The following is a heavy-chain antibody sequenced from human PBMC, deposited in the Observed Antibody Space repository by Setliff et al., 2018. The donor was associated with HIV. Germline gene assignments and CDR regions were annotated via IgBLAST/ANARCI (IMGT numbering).Heavy chain of an antibody. V-gene: IGHV1-8*02. Sequence: GASVKVSCKASGYTFKSNDINWVRQATGQGLEWMGWMNPNSGNTGYAQKFQGRITMTEDTSTDTAYMELGSLRSEDTAVYYCATGIRVTGSDYFDYWGQGTLVTVSS. J-gene: IGHJ4*02. CDR3: ATGIRVTGSDYFDY. CDR2: MNPNSGNT. CDR1: GYTFKSND. D-gene: IGHD3-10*01.